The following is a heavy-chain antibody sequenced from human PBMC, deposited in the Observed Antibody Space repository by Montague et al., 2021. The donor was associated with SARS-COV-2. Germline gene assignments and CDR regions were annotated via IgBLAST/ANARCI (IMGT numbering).Heavy chain of an antibody. CDR1: GGSFTDYY. CDR2: INHRGTS. CDR3: ARGRQHFNMIVVVMTGGEYYLDY. D-gene: IGHD3-22*01. Sequence: SETLSLTCAVYGGSFTDYYWSWVRQPPGKGLEWIREINHRGTSNYNPSLKSRVSISVDTSKNQFSLYLGSVTAADTAVYYCARGRQHFNMIVVVMTGGEYYLDYWAQGTLVTVSS. J-gene: IGHJ4*02. V-gene: IGHV4-34*01.